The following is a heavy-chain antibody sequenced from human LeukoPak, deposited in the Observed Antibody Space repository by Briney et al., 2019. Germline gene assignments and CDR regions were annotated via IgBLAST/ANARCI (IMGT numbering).Heavy chain of an antibody. CDR3: ARDQPGSYCAGDCYAYY. CDR1: GYTFTGYY. CDR2: INPNSGGT. V-gene: IGHV1-2*02. D-gene: IGHD2-21*01. Sequence: ASVKVSCKASGYTFTGYYMHWVRQAPGQGLEWMGWINPNSGGTNYAQKFQGRVTMTRDTSISTAYMELSRLRSDDTAVYYCARDQPGSYCAGDCYAYYWGQGTLVTVSS. J-gene: IGHJ4*02.